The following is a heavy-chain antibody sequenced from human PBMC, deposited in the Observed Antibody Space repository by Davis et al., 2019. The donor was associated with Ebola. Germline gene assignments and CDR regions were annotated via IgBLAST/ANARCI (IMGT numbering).Heavy chain of an antibody. CDR3: AREELVVVTAALGYYGMDV. J-gene: IGHJ6*02. Sequence: ASVKVSCKASGYTFTSYYMHWVRQPPGQGLEWMGIINPSGCSTSYAQKFQGRVTMTRHTSTSTVYMGLSSLRSEDTAVYYCAREELVVVTAALGYYGMDVWGQGTTVAVSS. V-gene: IGHV1-46*03. CDR1: GYTFTSYY. D-gene: IGHD2-21*02. CDR2: INPSGCST.